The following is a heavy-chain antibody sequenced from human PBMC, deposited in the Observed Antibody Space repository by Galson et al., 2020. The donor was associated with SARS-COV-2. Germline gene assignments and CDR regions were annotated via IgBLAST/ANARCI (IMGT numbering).Heavy chain of an antibody. CDR3: ARDHSGDYDPGDAFDI. J-gene: IGHJ3*02. Sequence: ASETLSLTCTVSGGSISSGGYSWNWIRQHPGKGLEWIGHIYYSGTTFYNPSLKSRVAMSVDTSNNQVSLRLSSVTAADTAVYYCARDHSGDYDPGDAFDIWGQGTMVSVSS. CDR1: GGSISSGGYS. D-gene: IGHD2-21*01. CDR2: IYYSGTT. V-gene: IGHV4-31*02.